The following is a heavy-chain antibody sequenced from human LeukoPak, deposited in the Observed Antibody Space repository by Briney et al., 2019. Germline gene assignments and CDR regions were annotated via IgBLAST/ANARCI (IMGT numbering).Heavy chain of an antibody. CDR3: ARGGSYSCLDY. CDR2: ISGSGRST. Sequence: GGSLRLSCAASGFTFSSYAMSWVRQAPGKGLEWVSAISGSGRSTYYADSVRGRFTISRDNAKKSLYLQMNSLRVEDTAVYYCARGGSYSCLDYWGQGTLVTVSS. CDR1: GFTFSSYA. D-gene: IGHD3-10*01. V-gene: IGHV3-23*01. J-gene: IGHJ4*02.